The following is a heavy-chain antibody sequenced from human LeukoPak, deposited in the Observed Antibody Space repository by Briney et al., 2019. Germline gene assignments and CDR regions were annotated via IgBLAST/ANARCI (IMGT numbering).Heavy chain of an antibody. D-gene: IGHD3-3*01. Sequence: SETLSLTCTVSGGSISSYYWSWIRQPAGKGLEWIGRIYTSGSTNYNSSLKSRVTMSVDTSKNQFSLKLSSVTAADTAVYYCARDRGGDFWSGYYFDYWGQGTLVTVSS. V-gene: IGHV4-4*07. J-gene: IGHJ4*02. CDR2: IYTSGST. CDR3: ARDRGGDFWSGYYFDY. CDR1: GGSISSYY.